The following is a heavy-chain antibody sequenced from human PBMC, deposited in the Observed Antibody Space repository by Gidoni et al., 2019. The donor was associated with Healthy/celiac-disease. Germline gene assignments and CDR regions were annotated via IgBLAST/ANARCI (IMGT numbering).Heavy chain of an antibody. D-gene: IGHD4-17*01. CDR2: IWYDGSNK. CDR3: AREGAPTVTYYYYYGMDV. CDR1: GFTFRSYG. V-gene: IGHV3-33*01. J-gene: IGHJ6*02. Sequence: QVQLVESGGGVVQPGRSLRLSCAASGFTFRSYGMHWVRQAPGKGLEWVAVIWYDGSNKYYADSVKGRFTISRDNSKNTLYLQMNSLRAEDTAVYYCAREGAPTVTYYYYYGMDVWGQGTTVTVSS.